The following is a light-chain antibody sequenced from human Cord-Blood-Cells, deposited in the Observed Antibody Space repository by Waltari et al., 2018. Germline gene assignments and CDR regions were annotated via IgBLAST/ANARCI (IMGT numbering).Light chain of an antibody. CDR1: QSVSSN. CDR3: QQYNNWPPYT. CDR2: GAS. J-gene: IGKJ2*01. V-gene: IGKV3-15*01. Sequence: EIVMTQSPATLSVSPGERATISCRASQSVSSNLAWYQQKPGQAPWLLIYGASSRATGIPARFSGSGSGTEFTLTISSLQSEDFAVYYGQQYNNWPPYTFGQGTKLEIK.